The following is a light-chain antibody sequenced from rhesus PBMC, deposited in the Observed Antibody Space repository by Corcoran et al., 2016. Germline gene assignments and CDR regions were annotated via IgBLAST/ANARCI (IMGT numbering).Light chain of an antibody. CDR2: GAS. V-gene: IGKV3S9*01. CDR1: QSVSSY. CDR3: QQYSNWPRT. Sequence: EIVMTQSPATLSLSPGERATLSCRASQSVSSYVAWYQQKPEQAPRLLINGASSRATGIPDRFSGSGCGTDFTFTISSLEPEDFAVYYCQQYSNWPRTFGQGTKVEIK. J-gene: IGKJ1*01.